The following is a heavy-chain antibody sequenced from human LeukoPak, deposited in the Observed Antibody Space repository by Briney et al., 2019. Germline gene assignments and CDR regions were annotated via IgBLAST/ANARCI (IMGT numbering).Heavy chain of an antibody. Sequence: SGGSLRLSCAASGFTFSSYAMHWVRQAPGKGLEYVSAISSNGGSTYYANSVKGRFTISRDNSKNTLYLQMGSLRAEDMAVYYCASGAARYSSSWLHFQHWGQGTLVTVSS. J-gene: IGHJ1*01. CDR3: ASGAARYSSSWLHFQH. D-gene: IGHD6-13*01. CDR1: GFTFSSYA. CDR2: ISSNGGST. V-gene: IGHV3-64*01.